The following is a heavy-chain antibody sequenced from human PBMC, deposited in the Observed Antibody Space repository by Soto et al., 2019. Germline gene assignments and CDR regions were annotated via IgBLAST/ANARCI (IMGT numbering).Heavy chain of an antibody. J-gene: IGHJ4*02. CDR1: GFTVSSYA. CDR3: AKATSATCTGSICYSFDY. Sequence: VGSLRLSCVASGFTVSSYAMSWVRQAPGQRLEWVATFSGGRDTTWHADSVKGRFTVSRDSSKNTLSLQMNSLRPEDTALYYCAKATSATCTGSICYSFDYWGQGTLVTVSS. CDR2: FSGGRDTT. D-gene: IGHD2-21*01. V-gene: IGHV3-23*01.